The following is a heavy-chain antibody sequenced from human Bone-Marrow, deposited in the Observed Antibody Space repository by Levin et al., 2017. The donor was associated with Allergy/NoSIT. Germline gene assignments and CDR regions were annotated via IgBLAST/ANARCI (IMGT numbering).Heavy chain of an antibody. D-gene: IGHD5-12*01. J-gene: IGHJ4*02. CDR3: ARELSGYDFGFDY. V-gene: IGHV4-30-4*01. CDR2: IYYSGST. Sequence: NPSETLSLTCTVSGGSISSGDYYWSWIRQPPGKGLEWIGYIYYSGSTYYNPSLKSRVTISVDTSKNQFSLKLSSVTAADTAVYYCARELSGYDFGFDYWGQGTLVTVSS. CDR1: GGSISSGDYY.